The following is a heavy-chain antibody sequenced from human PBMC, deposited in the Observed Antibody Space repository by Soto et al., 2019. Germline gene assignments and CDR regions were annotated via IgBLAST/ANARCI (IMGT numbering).Heavy chain of an antibody. CDR3: ARDLAAAGTPPFDY. CDR1: GYTFTSYA. Sequence: QVQLVQSGAEVKKPGASVKVSCKASGYTFTSYAMHWVRQAPGQRLEWMRWINAGNGNTKYSQKFQGRVTITRDTSASTAYMELSSLRSEDTAVYYCARDLAAAGTPPFDYWGQGTLVTVSS. V-gene: IGHV1-3*01. J-gene: IGHJ4*02. D-gene: IGHD6-13*01. CDR2: INAGNGNT.